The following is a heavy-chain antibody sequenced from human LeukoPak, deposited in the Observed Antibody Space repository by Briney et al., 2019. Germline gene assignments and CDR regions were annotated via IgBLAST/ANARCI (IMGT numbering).Heavy chain of an antibody. V-gene: IGHV4-59*11. CDR3: AREDALYVMDV. D-gene: IGHD2/OR15-2a*01. J-gene: IGHJ6*02. CDR2: IYYSGST. CDR1: TGLISRQY. Sequence: SETLSLTSIVATGLISRQYWSWIRQPPGKGLEWIGYIYYSGSTNYNPSLKSRVTISVDTSKNQFSLKLSSVTAADTAVYYCAREDALYVMDVWGQGTTVTVSS.